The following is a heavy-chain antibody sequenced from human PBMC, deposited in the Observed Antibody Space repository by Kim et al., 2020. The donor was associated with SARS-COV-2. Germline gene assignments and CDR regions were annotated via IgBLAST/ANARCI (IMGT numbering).Heavy chain of an antibody. D-gene: IGHD2-21*02. J-gene: IGHJ5*01. V-gene: IGHV3-74*01. Sequence: GGSLRLSCAASGFTFSSSWMHWVRQAPGRGLVWVSRINNYGSTTSYDYSVKGRFTISRDNAKNTLYLQMNGLRAEDTAVYYCVRGHRWGDSYIFDSWGQGILVTVSS. CDR2: INNYGSTT. CDR3: VRGHRWGDSYIFDS. CDR1: GFTFSSSW.